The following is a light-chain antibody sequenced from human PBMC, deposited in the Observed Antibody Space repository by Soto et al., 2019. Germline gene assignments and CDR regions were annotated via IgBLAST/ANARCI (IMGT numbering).Light chain of an antibody. CDR3: QQYNNWPWT. CDR1: QSVSSN. V-gene: IGKV3-15*01. Sequence: EIVMTQSPATLSVSPGERATLSCRASQSVSSNLAWYQQKPGQAPRLLIYGASTRATGIPARFSSSGSGTEFTLTISSLQSEDFAVYYCQQYNNWPWTFGPGTKVDIK. J-gene: IGKJ3*01. CDR2: GAS.